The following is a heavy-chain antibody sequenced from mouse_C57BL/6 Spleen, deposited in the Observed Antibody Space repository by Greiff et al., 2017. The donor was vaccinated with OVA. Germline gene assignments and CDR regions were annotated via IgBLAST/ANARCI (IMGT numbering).Heavy chain of an antibody. CDR1: GYTFTSYW. CDR2: INPSSGYT. CDR3: ARDNGDVGAY. Sequence: VQLQQSGAELAKPGASVKLSCKASGYTFTSYWMHWVKQRPGQGLEWIGYINPSSGYTKYNQKFKDKATLTADKSSCTAYRQLSSLTYEDSAVYYCARDNGDVGAYWGQGTLVTVSA. D-gene: IGHD4-1*01. J-gene: IGHJ3*01. V-gene: IGHV1-7*01.